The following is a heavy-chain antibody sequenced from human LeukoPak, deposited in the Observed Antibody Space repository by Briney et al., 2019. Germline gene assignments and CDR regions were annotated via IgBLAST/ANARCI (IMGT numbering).Heavy chain of an antibody. D-gene: IGHD2-2*01. J-gene: IGHJ6*02. V-gene: IGHV3-11*06. CDR2: ISSSSSYT. Sequence: PGGSLRLSCAASGFTVSSNYMSWVRQAPGKGLEWVSYISSSSSYTNYADSVKGRFTISRDNAKNSLYLQMNSLRAEDTAVYYCARVGRYCSSTSCSRGYYGMDVWGQGTTVTVSS. CDR1: GFTVSSNY. CDR3: ARVGRYCSSTSCSRGYYGMDV.